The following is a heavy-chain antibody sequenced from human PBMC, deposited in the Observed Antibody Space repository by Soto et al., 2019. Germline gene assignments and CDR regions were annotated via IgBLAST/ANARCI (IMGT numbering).Heavy chain of an antibody. J-gene: IGHJ5*02. V-gene: IGHV3-7*04. Sequence: EVQLVESGGGLVQPGGSLRLSCAASGFTFSGYWMTWVRQAPGKGLEGVANISPDGSEEYYVDSVKGRFTISRDNAKNSVYLQMNSLRVEDTALYYCTRDLNHDTGPWGQGTQVTVSS. CDR2: ISPDGSEE. CDR3: TRDLNHDTGP. D-gene: IGHD2-8*02. CDR1: GFTFSGYW.